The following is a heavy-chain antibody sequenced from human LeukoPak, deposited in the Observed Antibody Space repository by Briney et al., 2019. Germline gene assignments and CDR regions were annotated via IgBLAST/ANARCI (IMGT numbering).Heavy chain of an antibody. CDR2: ISYDGSNK. J-gene: IGHJ4*02. D-gene: IGHD2-2*01. CDR3: ARADIVVVPAALMAGFFDY. Sequence: GRSLRLFCAASGFTFSSYAMHWVRQAPGKGLEWVAVISYDGSNKYYANSVKGRFTISRDNSKNTLYLQMNSLRAEDTAVYYCARADIVVVPAALMAGFFDYWGQGTLVTVSS. CDR1: GFTFSSYA. V-gene: IGHV3-30*04.